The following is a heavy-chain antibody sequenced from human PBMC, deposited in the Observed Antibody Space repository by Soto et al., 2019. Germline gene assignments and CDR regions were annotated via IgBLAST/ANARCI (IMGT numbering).Heavy chain of an antibody. J-gene: IGHJ4*02. CDR3: ARDGGRHSGGIDY. CDR2: IIPIFGTA. CDR1: GGTFSSYS. D-gene: IGHD1-26*01. V-gene: IGHV1-69*01. Sequence: QVQRVQSVAEVKTPGSSVKVSCKASGGTFSSYSINWVRQAPGQRLEWMGVIIPIFGTANYAQKSQGRVTINADESTSTAYIELSSLRSEDTAVYYCARDGGRHSGGIDYWGQGTLVNVSS.